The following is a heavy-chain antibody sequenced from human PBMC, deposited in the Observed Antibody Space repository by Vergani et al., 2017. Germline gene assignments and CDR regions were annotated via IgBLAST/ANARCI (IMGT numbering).Heavy chain of an antibody. CDR2: ISGSGGST. Sequence: EVQLLESGGGLVQPGGSLRLSCAASGFTFSSYAMSWVRQAPGKGLEWVSAISGSGGSTYYADSVKGRFTISRDNSKNTLYLQMNSLRAEDTAVYYCARRGGQWPDAFDIWGQGTMVTVSS. CDR3: ARRGGQWPDAFDI. V-gene: IGHV3-23*01. CDR1: GFTFSSYA. D-gene: IGHD6-19*01. J-gene: IGHJ3*02.